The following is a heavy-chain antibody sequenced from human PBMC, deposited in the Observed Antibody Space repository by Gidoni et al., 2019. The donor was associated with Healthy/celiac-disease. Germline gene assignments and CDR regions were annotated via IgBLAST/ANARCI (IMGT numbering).Heavy chain of an antibody. CDR2: IRGSGGST. D-gene: IGHD3-3*01. Sequence: YAMSWVRQAPGKGLEWVSAIRGSGGSTYYADSVKGRFTISRDNSKNTLYLQMNSLRAEDTAVYYCAKVQAYYDFWSGWKNWFDPWGQGTLVTVSS. J-gene: IGHJ5*02. CDR3: AKVQAYYDFWSGWKNWFDP. CDR1: YA. V-gene: IGHV3-23*01.